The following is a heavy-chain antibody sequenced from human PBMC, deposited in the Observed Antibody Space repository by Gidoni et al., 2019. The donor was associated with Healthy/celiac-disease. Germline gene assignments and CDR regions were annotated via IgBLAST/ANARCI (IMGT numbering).Heavy chain of an antibody. CDR3: AAIRWPPGGFDY. D-gene: IGHD4-17*01. J-gene: IGHJ4*02. Sequence: QVQLQESGPGLVKPSQTLSLTCTVSGGSISSGSYYWSWIRQPAGKGLEWIGRIYTSGSTNYNPSLKSRVTISVDTSKNQFSLKLSSVTAADTAVYYCAAIRWPPGGFDYWGQGTLVTVSS. CDR1: GGSISSGSYY. CDR2: IYTSGST. V-gene: IGHV4-61*02.